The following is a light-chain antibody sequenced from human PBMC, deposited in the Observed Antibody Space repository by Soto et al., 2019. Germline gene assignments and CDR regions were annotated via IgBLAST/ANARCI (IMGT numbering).Light chain of an antibody. CDR3: QQYNNWPRVT. Sequence: EIVMTQSPATLPVSPGERATLSCRASQSVSSNLAWYQQKPGQAPRLLIYGASTRATGIPARFSGSGSGTEFTLTISSLQSEDFAVYYCQQYNNWPRVTFGPGTKVDIK. CDR2: GAS. CDR1: QSVSSN. V-gene: IGKV3-15*01. J-gene: IGKJ3*01.